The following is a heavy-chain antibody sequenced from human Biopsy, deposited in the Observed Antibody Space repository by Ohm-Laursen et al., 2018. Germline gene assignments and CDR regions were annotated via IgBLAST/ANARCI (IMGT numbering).Heavy chain of an antibody. V-gene: IGHV3-30*18. Sequence: SLRLSCAASGFGMYAMHWVRQPPGKGLEWLAVIAYDGSDKYYAESVKGRFTISRDRSRDTVHLQMNSLRYEDTALYYCAKDGGQWLGGAFDIWGHGTMVSVSS. CDR2: IAYDGSDK. CDR3: AKDGGQWLGGAFDI. J-gene: IGHJ3*02. CDR1: GFGMYA. D-gene: IGHD6-19*01.